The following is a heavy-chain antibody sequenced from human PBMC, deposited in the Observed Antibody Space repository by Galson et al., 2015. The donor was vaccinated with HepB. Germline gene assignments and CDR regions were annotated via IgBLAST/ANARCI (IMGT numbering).Heavy chain of an antibody. J-gene: IGHJ4*02. D-gene: IGHD4-17*01. CDR3: AKDADYGGHVFDY. V-gene: IGHV3-30*18. Sequence: SLRLSCAASGFTFSSYGMHWVRQAPGKGLEWVADISYDGSNKYYADSVKGRFTISRDNSKNTLYLQMNSLRAEDTAVYYCAKDADYGGHVFDYWGQGTLVTVSS. CDR1: GFTFSSYG. CDR2: ISYDGSNK.